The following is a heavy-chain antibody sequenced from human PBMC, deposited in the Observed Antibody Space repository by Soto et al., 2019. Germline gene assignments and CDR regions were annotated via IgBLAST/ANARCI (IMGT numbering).Heavy chain of an antibody. V-gene: IGHV4-31*03. CDR1: GGYISSGGHY. CDR3: ARVGDPDYSFDY. J-gene: IGHJ4*02. Sequence: TLSLTCTVSGGYISSGGHYWSWIRQHPGKGLEWLGYIYYSGSTYYNPSLKSRVIISIETSKNQFSLKLNSVTAADTAVYYCARVGDPDYSFDYWGQGTTVTVSS. D-gene: IGHD2-21*02. CDR2: IYYSGST.